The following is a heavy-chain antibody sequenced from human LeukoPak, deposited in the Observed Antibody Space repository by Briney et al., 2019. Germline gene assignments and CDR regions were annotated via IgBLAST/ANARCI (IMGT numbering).Heavy chain of an antibody. Sequence: GSLRLSCGASGLTFSSYAMSWVRQAPGKGLEWVAVISYDGSNKLYADSVKGRFTISRDNSKNTLFVQMNSLRAEDTAVYYCAKDGHGNGWSRFYYFDYWGQGTLVTVSS. D-gene: IGHD6-19*01. J-gene: IGHJ4*02. CDR2: ISYDGSNK. CDR3: AKDGHGNGWSRFYYFDY. V-gene: IGHV3-30*18. CDR1: GLTFSSYA.